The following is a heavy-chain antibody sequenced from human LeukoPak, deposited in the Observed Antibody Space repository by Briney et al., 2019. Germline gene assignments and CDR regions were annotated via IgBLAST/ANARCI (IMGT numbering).Heavy chain of an antibody. V-gene: IGHV4-4*07. CDR3: AREVAVAGFDWYCDH. J-gene: IGHJ2*01. CDR1: GGSISSYY. D-gene: IGHD6-19*01. CDR2: IYTSGST. Sequence: SETLSLTCTVSGGSISSYYWSCIRHPAGKGLECIGRIYTSGSTNYNPSLKSRVTISVDKSKNQFSLKLSSVTAADTAVYYCAREVAVAGFDWYCDHWGRGTLVTVSS.